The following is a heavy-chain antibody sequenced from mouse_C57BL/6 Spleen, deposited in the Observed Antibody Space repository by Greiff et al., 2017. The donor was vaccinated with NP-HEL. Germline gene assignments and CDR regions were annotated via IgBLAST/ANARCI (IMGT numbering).Heavy chain of an antibody. V-gene: IGHV5-6*01. D-gene: IGHD1-1*01. CDR3: ARHYYGSRYFDV. CDR1: GFTFSSYG. CDR2: ISSGGSYT. Sequence: EVKLMESGGDLVKPGGSLKLSCAASGFTFSSYGMSWVRQTPDKRLEWVATISSGGSYTYYPDSVKGRFTISRDNAKNTLYLQMSSLKSEDTAMYYCARHYYGSRYFDVWGTGTTVTVSS. J-gene: IGHJ1*03.